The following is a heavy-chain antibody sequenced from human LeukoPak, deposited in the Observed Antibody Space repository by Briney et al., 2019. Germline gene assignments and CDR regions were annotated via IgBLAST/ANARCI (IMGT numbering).Heavy chain of an antibody. CDR3: ARDPITFPGIAKEVNGYYMDV. CDR2: INPNSGGT. V-gene: IGHV1-2*02. CDR1: GYTFTGYY. D-gene: IGHD6-13*01. Sequence: GASVKASCKASGYTFTGYYMHWVRQAPGQGLEWMGWINPNSGGTNYAQKFQGRVTMTRDTSISTAYMELSRLRSDDTAVYYCARDPITFPGIAKEVNGYYMDVWGKGTTVTVSS. J-gene: IGHJ6*03.